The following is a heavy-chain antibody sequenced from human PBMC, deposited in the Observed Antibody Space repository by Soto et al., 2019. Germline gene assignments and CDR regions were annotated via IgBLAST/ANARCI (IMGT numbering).Heavy chain of an antibody. J-gene: IGHJ5*02. V-gene: IGHV4-31*03. CDR2: IYYSGST. CDR1: GGSISSGGYY. Sequence: SETLSLTCTVSGGSISSGGYYWSWIRQHPGKGLEWIGYIYYSGSTYYNPSLKSRVTISVGTSKNQFSLKLSSVTAADTAVYYCARATGGAEYCSGGSCYRPPYNWFDPWGQGTLVTVSS. CDR3: ARATGGAEYCSGGSCYRPPYNWFDP. D-gene: IGHD2-15*01.